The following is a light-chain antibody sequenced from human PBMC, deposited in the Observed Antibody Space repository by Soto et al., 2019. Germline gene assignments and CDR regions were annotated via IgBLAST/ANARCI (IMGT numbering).Light chain of an antibody. CDR3: SSYTSSSTRV. V-gene: IGLV2-14*01. Sequence: QSVLTQPASVSGSPGQSITISCTGTSSDVGGYNYVSWYQQHPGKAPKLMIYEVSNRPSGVSNRFSGSKSGNTASLTISWLQAEAEADYYCSSYTSSSTRVFGGGTQLTVL. J-gene: IGLJ3*02. CDR1: SSDVGGYNY. CDR2: EVS.